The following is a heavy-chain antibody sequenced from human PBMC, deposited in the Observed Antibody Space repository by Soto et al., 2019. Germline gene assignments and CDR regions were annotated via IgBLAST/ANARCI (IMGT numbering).Heavy chain of an antibody. CDR3: AKAPSSSWWPFDY. CDR2: ISDSGGST. Sequence: EVQLLESGGGLVQPGGSLRLSCAASEFTFSSYAMSWVRQAPGKGLEWVSAISDSGGSTYYADSVKGRFTISRDNSKNTLYLQMNSLRAEDAAVYYCAKAPSSSWWPFDYWGQGTLVTVSS. CDR1: EFTFSSYA. V-gene: IGHV3-23*01. J-gene: IGHJ4*02. D-gene: IGHD6-13*01.